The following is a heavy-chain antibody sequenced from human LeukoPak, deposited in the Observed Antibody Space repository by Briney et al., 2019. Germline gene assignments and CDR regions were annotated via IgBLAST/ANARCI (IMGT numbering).Heavy chain of an antibody. CDR2: ISWNSGSI. J-gene: IGHJ4*02. CDR1: GFTFDDYA. Sequence: AGGSLRLSCAASGFTFDDYAMHWVRQAPGKGLEWVSGISWNSGSIGYADSVKGRFTISRDNAKNSLYLQMNSLRAEDTALYYCAKDISPGEQWLVRPFDYWGQGTLVTVSS. CDR3: AKDISPGEQWLVRPFDY. D-gene: IGHD6-19*01. V-gene: IGHV3-9*01.